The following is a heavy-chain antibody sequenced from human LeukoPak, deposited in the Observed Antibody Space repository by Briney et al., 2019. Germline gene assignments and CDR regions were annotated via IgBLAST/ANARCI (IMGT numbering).Heavy chain of an antibody. V-gene: IGHV3-23*01. CDR2: INGGGGNT. J-gene: IGHJ4*02. Sequence: GGSLRLSCVASGFNFNNYAMSWVRQAPGKGLEWVSGINGGGGNTYYADSVKGRFTISRDNSKNTLYLQMNSRRAENTAVYFCARLVLMWYHLDYWGQGTQVTVPS. CDR1: GFNFNNYA. CDR3: ARLVLMWYHLDY. D-gene: IGHD2-15*01.